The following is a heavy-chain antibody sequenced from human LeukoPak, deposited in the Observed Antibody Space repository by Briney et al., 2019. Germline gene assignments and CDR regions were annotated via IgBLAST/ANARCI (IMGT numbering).Heavy chain of an antibody. Sequence: PSETLSLTCTVSGGSISSGDYYWSWIRQPPGKGLEWIGYIYYSGSTYYNPSLKSRVTISVDTSKNQFSLKLSSVTAADTAVYYCAREPYGDSAFGFDYWGQRTLVTVSS. CDR3: AREPYGDSAFGFDY. CDR2: IYYSGST. D-gene: IGHD4-17*01. V-gene: IGHV4-30-4*08. CDR1: GGSISSGDYY. J-gene: IGHJ4*02.